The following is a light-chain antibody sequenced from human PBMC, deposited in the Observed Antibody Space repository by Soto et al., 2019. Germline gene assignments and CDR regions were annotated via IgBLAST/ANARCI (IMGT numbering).Light chain of an antibody. V-gene: IGKV3-20*01. J-gene: IGKJ1*01. CDR3: QQYGSPPCT. CDR1: QSVSSNS. Sequence: DIVLTQSPGTLALSPGERATLSCSASQSVSSNSLAWYQQKPGQAPRLLIYGATSGAPGIPDRFSGTGSGTDFTLTISRLEPEDFAVYYCQQYGSPPCTFGQGTKVEIK. CDR2: GAT.